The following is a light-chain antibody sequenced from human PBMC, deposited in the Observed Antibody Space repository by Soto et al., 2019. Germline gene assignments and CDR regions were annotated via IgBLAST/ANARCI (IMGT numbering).Light chain of an antibody. Sequence: EIVLTQPPGTLSLSPGERATLSCRASQSVGNNYLAWYQQKPGQGPRLLIYDASSRATGIPDRFSGSASGTDFTLTISRLEPEDFAVYYCQQYVGSPSTFGQGTKVDIK. CDR2: DAS. CDR1: QSVGNNY. CDR3: QQYVGSPST. J-gene: IGKJ1*01. V-gene: IGKV3-20*01.